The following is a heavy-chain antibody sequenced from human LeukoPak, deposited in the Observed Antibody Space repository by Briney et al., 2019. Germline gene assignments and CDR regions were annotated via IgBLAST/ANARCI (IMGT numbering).Heavy chain of an antibody. D-gene: IGHD6-13*01. V-gene: IGHV3-21*01. CDR2: ISSSSSYI. Sequence: GGSLRLSCAASGFTFSSYSMNWVRQAPGKGLEWVSSISSSSSYIYYADSVKGRFTISRDNAKNSLYLQMNSLRAEDTAVYYCARGLGAAAGTGYYYYYMDVWGKGTTVTVSS. CDR3: ARGLGAAAGTGYYYYYMDV. CDR1: GFTFSSYS. J-gene: IGHJ6*03.